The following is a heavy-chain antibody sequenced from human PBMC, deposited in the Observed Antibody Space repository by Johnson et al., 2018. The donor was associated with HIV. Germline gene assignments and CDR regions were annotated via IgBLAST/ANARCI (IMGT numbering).Heavy chain of an antibody. CDR1: GFTFDDYA. Sequence: VQLVESGGGFVQPGRSLRLSCAASGFTFDDYAMHWVRQAPGKGLEWVSGISWNSGSIGYADSVKGRFTISRDNAKNSLYLQMNSLRAEDTALYYCAREVFGITGAFDIWGQGTMVTVSS. CDR2: ISWNSGSI. CDR3: AREVFGITGAFDI. V-gene: IGHV3-9*01. D-gene: IGHD3-16*01. J-gene: IGHJ3*02.